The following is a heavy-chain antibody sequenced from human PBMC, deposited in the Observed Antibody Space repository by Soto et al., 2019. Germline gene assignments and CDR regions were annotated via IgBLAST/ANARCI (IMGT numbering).Heavy chain of an antibody. CDR2: IKQDGSKK. D-gene: IGHD5-18*01. CDR3: ARDDGGYSYGPYYFDY. V-gene: IGHV3-7*01. J-gene: IGHJ4*02. Sequence: EVQLVESGGGLVQPGGSLRLSCAASGFTFSSYWMSWVRQAPGKGLEWVANIKQDGSKKYYVDSVKGRFTISRDNAKNSLYLQMNSRRAEDTAVYYCARDDGGYSYGPYYFDYWGQGTLVTVSS. CDR1: GFTFSSYW.